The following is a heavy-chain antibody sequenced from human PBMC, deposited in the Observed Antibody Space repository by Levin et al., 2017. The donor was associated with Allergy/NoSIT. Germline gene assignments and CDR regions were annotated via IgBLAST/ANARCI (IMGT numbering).Heavy chain of an antibody. Sequence: LSLTCAASGFTFSDFYMSWIRQAPGKGLEWVSYISSSGRTIYYADSVKGRFTISRDNAKNSLYLQMNSLRVEDTAIYYCARALRWYSSGWYGEIGYWGQGSLVTVSS. CDR2: ISSSGRTI. V-gene: IGHV3-11*01. CDR1: GFTFSDFY. D-gene: IGHD6-19*01. CDR3: ARALRWYSSGWYGEIGY. J-gene: IGHJ4*02.